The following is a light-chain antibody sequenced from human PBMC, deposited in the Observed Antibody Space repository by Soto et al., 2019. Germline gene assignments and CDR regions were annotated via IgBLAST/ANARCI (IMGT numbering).Light chain of an antibody. CDR3: QQYNNWPPIIT. J-gene: IGKJ5*01. CDR2: DAS. V-gene: IGKV3-11*01. CDR1: QSISDF. Sequence: EIVLTQSPATLSLSPGERATLSCRASQSISDFLAWYQQKPGQAPRLLIYDASKRATDIPDRFIGSGSGTDFTLTISSLEPEDFAVYYCQQYNNWPPIITFGQGTRLEIK.